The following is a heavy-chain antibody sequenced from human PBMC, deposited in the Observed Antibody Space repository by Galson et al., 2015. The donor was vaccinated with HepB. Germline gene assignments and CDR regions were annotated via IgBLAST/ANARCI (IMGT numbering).Heavy chain of an antibody. J-gene: IGHJ6*02. CDR2: ISAYNGPT. CDR3: ARAAYYYDSSGYSSAGLGMDV. CDR1: GYTFTSYG. D-gene: IGHD3-22*01. V-gene: IGHV1-18*01. Sequence: SVKVSCKASGYTFTSYGISWVRQAPGQGLEWLGWISAYNGPTNYAQKLQGRVTMATDTSTSTAYMELRSLRSDDTAVYYCARAAYYYDSSGYSSAGLGMDVWGQGTTVTVSS.